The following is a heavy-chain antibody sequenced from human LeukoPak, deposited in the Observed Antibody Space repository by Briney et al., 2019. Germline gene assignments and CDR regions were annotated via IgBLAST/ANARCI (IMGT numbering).Heavy chain of an antibody. CDR2: IRYDGTNK. V-gene: IGHV3-30*02. D-gene: IGHD4-17*01. CDR3: AKDSTNYADYARPDF. J-gene: IGHJ4*02. Sequence: GGPLRLSCAASGFTFSIYGMHWVRQAPGKGLEWVAFIRYDGTNKYYADSVKGQFTISRDNSKNTLYLQMNSLRPEDTAVYYCAKDSTNYADYARPDFWGQGTLVTVSS. CDR1: GFTFSIYG.